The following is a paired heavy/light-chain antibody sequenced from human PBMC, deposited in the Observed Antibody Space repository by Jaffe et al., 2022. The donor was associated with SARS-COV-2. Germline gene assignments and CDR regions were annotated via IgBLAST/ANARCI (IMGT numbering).Heavy chain of an antibody. V-gene: IGHV3-30*04. J-gene: IGHJ6*03. CDR2: ISFDGSNQ. CDR1: GFTFKNYA. CDR3: VRSGGKDYYYYMDV. Sequence: QVQLVESGGGVVQPGRSLRLSCAASGFTFKNYAVHWVRKTPAKGLEWVAVISFDGSNQDYADSVKGRFTISRDNSKNTLHLQMNSLRGDDTAVYYCVRSGGKDYYYYMDVWGKGTTVTVSS. D-gene: IGHD3-10*01.
Light chain of an antibody. Sequence: DIVMTQSPLSLPVTPGEPASISCRSSRSLLHSNGYNYLDWYLQKPGQSPQLLIYVGSYRAPGVPDRFSGSGSGTDFTLRISRVEPEDVGVYFCMQALQTPPTFGPGTVVDIK. V-gene: IGKV2-28*01. CDR2: VGS. CDR3: MQALQTPPT. CDR1: RSLLHSNGYNY. J-gene: IGKJ3*01.